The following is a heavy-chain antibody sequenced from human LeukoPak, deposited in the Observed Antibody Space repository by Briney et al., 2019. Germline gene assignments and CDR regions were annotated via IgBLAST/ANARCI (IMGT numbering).Heavy chain of an antibody. CDR2: ISAYNANT. CDR3: ARTYYYDSRPFDY. CDR1: GYTFTNYG. Sequence: ASVKVSCKASGYTFTNYGISWVRQAPGQGLEWMGWISAYNANTNYAQNLQGRVTMTTDTSTSTAYMELRSLRSDDTAVYYCARTYYYDSRPFDYWGQGTLVTVSS. D-gene: IGHD3-22*01. J-gene: IGHJ4*02. V-gene: IGHV1-18*01.